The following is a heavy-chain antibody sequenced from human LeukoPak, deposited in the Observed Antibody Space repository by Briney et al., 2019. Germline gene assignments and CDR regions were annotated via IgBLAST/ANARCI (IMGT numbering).Heavy chain of an antibody. J-gene: IGHJ4*02. CDR2: ISGSGGST. D-gene: IGHD5-18*01. CDR3: AKDGNQWILPLNY. Sequence: GGSVSLFCAPSGFTFSSYAMSWARQAPGKGLEWVSAISGSGGSTYYADSVKGRFTISRDNSKNTLYLQMNSLRAEDTAVYYCAKDGNQWILPLNYWGQVTLVTVSS. V-gene: IGHV3-23*01. CDR1: GFTFSSYA.